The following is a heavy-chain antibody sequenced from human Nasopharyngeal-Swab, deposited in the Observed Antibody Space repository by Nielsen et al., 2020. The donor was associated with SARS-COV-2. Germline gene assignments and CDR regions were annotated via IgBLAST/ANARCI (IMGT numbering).Heavy chain of an antibody. Sequence: ASVKVSCKVSGYTLTELSMHWVRQAPGKGLEWMGGFDPEDGETIYAQKLQGRVTMTEDTSTDTAYMELSSLRSEDTAVYYCATTNLTPYYFDYWGQGTLVTVSS. J-gene: IGHJ4*02. CDR1: GYTLTELS. D-gene: IGHD4-23*01. CDR3: ATTNLTPYYFDY. V-gene: IGHV1-24*01. CDR2: FDPEDGET.